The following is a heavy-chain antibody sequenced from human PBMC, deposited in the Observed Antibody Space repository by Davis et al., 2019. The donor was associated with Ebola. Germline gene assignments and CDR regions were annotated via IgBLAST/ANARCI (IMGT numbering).Heavy chain of an antibody. CDR2: IIPIFGTA. Sequence: AASVKVSCKASGGTFSSYAISWVRQAPGQGLEWMGGIIPIFGTANYAQKFQGRVTITADKSTSTAYMELSSLRSEDTAVYYCARGRIAAAARFDYWGQGTLVTVSS. J-gene: IGHJ4*02. CDR1: GGTFSSYA. D-gene: IGHD6-13*01. V-gene: IGHV1-69*06. CDR3: ARGRIAAAARFDY.